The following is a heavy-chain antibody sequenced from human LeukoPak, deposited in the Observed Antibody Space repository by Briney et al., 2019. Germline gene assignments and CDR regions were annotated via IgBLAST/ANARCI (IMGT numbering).Heavy chain of an antibody. J-gene: IGHJ4*02. CDR1: GGSISSSSYY. D-gene: IGHD2-15*01. Sequence: SSETLSLTCTVSGGSISSSSYYWSWIRQPPGKGLEWIGYIYYSGSTYYNPSLKSRVTISVDTSKNQFYLKLSSVTAADTAVYYCARGGIVVGDFDYWGQGTLVTVSS. CDR3: ARGGIVVGDFDY. V-gene: IGHV4-30-4*01. CDR2: IYYSGST.